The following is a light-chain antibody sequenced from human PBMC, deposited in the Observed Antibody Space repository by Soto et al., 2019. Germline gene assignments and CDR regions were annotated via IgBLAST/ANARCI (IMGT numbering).Light chain of an antibody. CDR1: QRVSSNY. CDR2: GAS. Sequence: EIVLTQSPGTLSLSPGERATLSCRASQRVSSNYLAWYQQKPGQAPRLLIYGASSRATGIPDRFSGSGSETDFTLTISRLEPEDFAVYYCQQYGGSPRVTFGGGTKVEIK. CDR3: QQYGGSPRVT. V-gene: IGKV3-20*01. J-gene: IGKJ4*01.